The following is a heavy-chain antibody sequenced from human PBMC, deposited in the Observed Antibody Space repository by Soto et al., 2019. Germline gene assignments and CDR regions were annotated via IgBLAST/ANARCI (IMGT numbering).Heavy chain of an antibody. J-gene: IGHJ4*02. D-gene: IGHD6-19*01. CDR2: INPNSGGT. Sequence: GASVKVSCKASGYTFTGYYMHWVRQAPGQGLEWMGWINPNSGGTNYAQKFQGRVTMTRDTSISTAYMELSRPRSDDTAVYYCARERAVAGTCFDYWGQGTLVTVSS. CDR1: GYTFTGYY. V-gene: IGHV1-2*02. CDR3: ARERAVAGTCFDY.